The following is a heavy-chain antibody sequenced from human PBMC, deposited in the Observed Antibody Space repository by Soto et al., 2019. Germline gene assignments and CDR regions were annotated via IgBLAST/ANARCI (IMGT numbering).Heavy chain of an antibody. V-gene: IGHV1-58*01. CDR2: IVVGNGNT. J-gene: IGHJ6*02. CDR1: GFTFTSSA. D-gene: IGHD1-1*01. CDR3: AAGDHDYYYYYYGMDV. Sequence: GASVKVSCKSSGFTFTSSAVQWVRQARGQRLGWIGWIVVGNGNTNYAQKFQERVTITRDMSTSTAYMELSSLRSEDTAVYYCAAGDHDYYYYYYGMDVWGQGTTVTVSS.